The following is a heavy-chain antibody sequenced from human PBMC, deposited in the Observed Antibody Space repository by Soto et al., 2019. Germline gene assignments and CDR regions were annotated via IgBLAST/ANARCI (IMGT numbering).Heavy chain of an antibody. V-gene: IGHV3-33*01. D-gene: IGHD3-10*01. CDR2: IWYDGSNK. CDR3: ARVGVYGSPPFDY. Sequence: QVQLVESGGGMVQPGRSLRLSCAASGFTFSSYGMHWVRQAPGKGLEWVAVIWYDGSNKYYADSVKGRFTISRDNSKNTLYLQMNSLRAEDTAVYYCARVGVYGSPPFDYWGQGTLVTVSS. CDR1: GFTFSSYG. J-gene: IGHJ4*02.